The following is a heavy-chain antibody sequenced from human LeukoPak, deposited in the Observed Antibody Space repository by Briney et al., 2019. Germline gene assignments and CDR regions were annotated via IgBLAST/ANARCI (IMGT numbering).Heavy chain of an antibody. CDR3: ARHGIWFGDTNRWFDP. Sequence: SETLSLTCTVSGGSISSYYWSWIRQPPGKGLEWIGYIYYSGSTNYNLSLTSRVTISVDTSKNQFSLRLTSVTAADTAVCFCARHGIWFGDTNRWFDPWGQGTLVTVSS. CDR2: IYYSGST. D-gene: IGHD3-10*01. J-gene: IGHJ5*02. CDR1: GGSISSYY. V-gene: IGHV4-59*08.